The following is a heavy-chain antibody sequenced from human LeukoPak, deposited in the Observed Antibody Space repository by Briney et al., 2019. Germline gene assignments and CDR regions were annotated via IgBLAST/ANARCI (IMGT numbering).Heavy chain of an antibody. Sequence: ASVKVSCKASGGTFSSYAISWVRQAPGQGLEWMGGIIPIFGTANYAQKFQGRVTITRDTSASTAYMELSSLRSEDTAVYYCARVAPADAFDYWGQGTLVTVSS. CDR3: ARVAPADAFDY. CDR1: GGTFSSYA. J-gene: IGHJ4*02. D-gene: IGHD2-2*01. CDR2: IIPIFGTA. V-gene: IGHV1-69*05.